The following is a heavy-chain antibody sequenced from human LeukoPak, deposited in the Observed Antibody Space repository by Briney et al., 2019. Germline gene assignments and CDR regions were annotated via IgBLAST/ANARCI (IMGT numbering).Heavy chain of an antibody. J-gene: IGHJ4*02. Sequence: GGSLRLSCAASGFTFSSYSMNWVRQAPGKGLEWVSSISSSGSYIYYADSVKGRFTISRDNAKNSLYLQMNSLRAEDTAVYYCARVLPASSWIDYWGQGTLVTVSS. CDR3: ARVLPASSWIDY. CDR1: GFTFSSYS. D-gene: IGHD6-13*01. CDR2: ISSSGSYI. V-gene: IGHV3-21*01.